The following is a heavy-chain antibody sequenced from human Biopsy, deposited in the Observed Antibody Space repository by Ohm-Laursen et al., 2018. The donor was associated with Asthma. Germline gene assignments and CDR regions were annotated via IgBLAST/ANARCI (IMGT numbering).Heavy chain of an antibody. D-gene: IGHD3-22*01. V-gene: IGHV4-39*01. CDR2: MYHSGSP. J-gene: IGHJ4*02. Sequence: SETLSLTCTVSGGSITSSSYYWGWIRQPPGKGMEWIGSMYHSGSPYYHPAFKSRPTISVDTSKNQLSLKMSSVTAADTAVYFCVRHQYSSSWSTFDYWGQGALVTVSS. CDR3: VRHQYSSSWSTFDY. CDR1: GGSITSSSYY.